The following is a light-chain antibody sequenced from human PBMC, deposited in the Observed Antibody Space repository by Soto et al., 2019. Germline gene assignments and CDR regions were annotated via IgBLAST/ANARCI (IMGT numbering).Light chain of an antibody. V-gene: IGKV3-20*01. Sequence: EIGLTQSPGTLSLSPGERATLSCRASQSVSSSYLAWYQQKPGQAPRLLIYGASSRATGIPGRFSGSGSGTDFTLTISRLEPEDFAVYSCQQYGSSPYPFGQGTKLEIK. CDR3: QQYGSSPYP. CDR1: QSVSSSY. J-gene: IGKJ2*01. CDR2: GAS.